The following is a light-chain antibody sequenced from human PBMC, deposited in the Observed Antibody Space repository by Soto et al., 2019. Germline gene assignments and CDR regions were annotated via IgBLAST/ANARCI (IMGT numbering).Light chain of an antibody. J-gene: IGKJ1*01. CDR2: DAT. CDR3: QQYKSYPWT. Sequence: DIQMTQSPPTLSASVGDRVTITCRASQSVGYWLAWYQQKPGKAPKLLVHDATTLLSGVPSRFRGSVSGTEFTLTIGSLQPDDFATYYCQQYKSYPWTFGQGTKV. V-gene: IGKV1-5*01. CDR1: QSVGYW.